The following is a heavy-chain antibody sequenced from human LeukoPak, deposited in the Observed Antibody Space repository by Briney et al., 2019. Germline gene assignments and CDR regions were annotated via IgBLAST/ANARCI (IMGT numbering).Heavy chain of an antibody. Sequence: GRSLRLSCAASGFTFSSYAMHWVRQAPGKGLEWVAVISYDGSNKYYADSVKGRFTISRDNSKNTLYLQMNSLRAEDTAVYYCARDGPTLSGATITWEFDPWGQGTLVTVSS. CDR1: GFTFSSYA. CDR2: ISYDGSNK. CDR3: ARDGPTLSGATITWEFDP. D-gene: IGHD5-24*01. V-gene: IGHV3-30*04. J-gene: IGHJ5*02.